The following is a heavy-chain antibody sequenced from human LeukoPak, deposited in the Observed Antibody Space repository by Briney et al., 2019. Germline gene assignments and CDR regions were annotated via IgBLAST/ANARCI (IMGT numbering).Heavy chain of an antibody. CDR3: GGGGPDSNCYLPVFDY. D-gene: IGHD3-22*01. V-gene: IGHV3-30*01. CDR2: ISYDGSNE. CDR1: GLTFSSYA. J-gene: IGHJ4*02. Sequence: GRSLRLSCAASGLTFSSYAMHWVRQAPGKGLEWVAVISYDGSNEYYADSVKGRFTISRDNSENTLYLQMNRLRPDDTALYYCGGGGPDSNCYLPVFDYWGQGSLVTVSS.